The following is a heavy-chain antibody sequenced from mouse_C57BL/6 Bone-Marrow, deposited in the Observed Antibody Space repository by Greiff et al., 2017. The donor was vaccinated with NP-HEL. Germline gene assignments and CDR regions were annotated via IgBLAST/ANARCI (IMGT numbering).Heavy chain of an antibody. CDR2: INYDGSST. CDR3: ARAMVTTGYYFDY. J-gene: IGHJ2*01. V-gene: IGHV5-16*01. CDR1: GFTFSDYY. Sequence: DVKLVESEGGLVQPGSSMKLSCTASGFTFSDYYMAWVRQVPEKGLEWVANINYDGSSTYYLDSLKGRFIISRDNAKNILYLQMSSLESEDTATYYCARAMVTTGYYFDYWGQGTTLTVSS. D-gene: IGHD2-2*01.